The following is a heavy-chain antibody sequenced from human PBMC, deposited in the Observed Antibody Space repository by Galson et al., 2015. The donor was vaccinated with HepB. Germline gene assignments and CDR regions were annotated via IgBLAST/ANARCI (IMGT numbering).Heavy chain of an antibody. CDR3: ARGYSYGPQFDYYYYGMDV. V-gene: IGHV1-69*13. CDR2: IIPIFGTA. J-gene: IGHJ6*02. D-gene: IGHD5-18*01. Sequence: SVKVSCKASGGTFSSYAISWVRQAPGQGLEWMGGIIPIFGTANYAQKFQGRVTITADESTSTAYMELSSLRSEDTAVYYCARGYSYGPQFDYYYYGMDVWGQGTTVTVS. CDR1: GGTFSSYA.